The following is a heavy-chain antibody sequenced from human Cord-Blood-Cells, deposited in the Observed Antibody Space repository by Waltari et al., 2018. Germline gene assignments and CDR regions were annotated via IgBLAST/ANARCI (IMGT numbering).Heavy chain of an antibody. D-gene: IGHD5-18*01. V-gene: IGHV1-2*02. CDR2: INPNSGGT. CDR1: GYTFTGYY. Sequence: QVQLVQSGAEVKKPGASVKVSCKASGYTFTGYYMPWVRQAPGQGPEWMGWINPNSGGTNYAQKFQGRVTMTRDTSISTAYMELSRLRSDDTAVYYCARAPDTAMVTYYYYYYMDVWGKGTTVTVSS. J-gene: IGHJ6*03. CDR3: ARAPDTAMVTYYYYYYMDV.